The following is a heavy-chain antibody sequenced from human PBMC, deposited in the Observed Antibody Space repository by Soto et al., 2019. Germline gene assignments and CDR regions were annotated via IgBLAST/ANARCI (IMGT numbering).Heavy chain of an antibody. CDR3: ARDFSKQLVRGWYFDL. CDR1: GGTFSSYA. CDR2: IIPIFGTA. J-gene: IGHJ2*01. V-gene: IGHV1-69*01. Sequence: QVQLVQSGAEVKKPGSSVKVSCKASGGTFSSYAISWVRQALGQGLEWMGGIIPIFGTANYAQKFQGRVTITADESTSTAYMELSSLRSEDTAVYYCARDFSKQLVRGWYFDLWGRGTLVTVSS. D-gene: IGHD6-6*01.